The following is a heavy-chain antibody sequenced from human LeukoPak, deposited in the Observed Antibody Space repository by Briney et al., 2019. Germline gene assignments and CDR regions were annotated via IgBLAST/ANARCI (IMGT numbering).Heavy chain of an antibody. V-gene: IGHV3-30*18. D-gene: IGHD6-19*01. CDR1: GFTFSSYG. Sequence: GGSLRLSCAASGFTFSSYGMPWVRQAPGKGLEWVAVISYDGSNKYYADSVKGRFTISRDNSKNTLYLQMNSLRAEDTAVYYCAKDHVAGIDYWGQGTLVTVSS. CDR3: AKDHVAGIDY. J-gene: IGHJ4*02. CDR2: ISYDGSNK.